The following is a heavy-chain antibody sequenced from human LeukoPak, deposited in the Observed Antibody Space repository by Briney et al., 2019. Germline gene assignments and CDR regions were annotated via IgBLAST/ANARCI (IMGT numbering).Heavy chain of an antibody. Sequence: SETLSLTCTVSGGSISSGSYYWSWIRQPAGKGLEWIGRIYTSGSTNYNPSLKSRVTISVDTSKNQFSLKLSSVTAADTAVYYCARVGDYVWGSYRSDIWGQGTMVTVSS. V-gene: IGHV4-61*02. CDR2: IYTSGST. J-gene: IGHJ3*02. D-gene: IGHD3-16*02. CDR1: GGSISSGSYY. CDR3: ARVGDYVWGSYRSDI.